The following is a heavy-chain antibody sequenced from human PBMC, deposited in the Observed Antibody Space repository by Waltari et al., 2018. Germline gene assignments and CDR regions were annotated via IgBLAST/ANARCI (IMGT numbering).Heavy chain of an antibody. CDR2: ISSSSSTI. CDR3: ARDHTAKGMDV. Sequence: EVQLVESGGGLVQPGGSLRLSCAASGFTFSSYSMNLVRQAPGKGLEWVSYISSSSSTIYYADSVKGRFTISRDNAKNSLYLQMNSLRAEDTAVYYCARDHTAKGMDVWGQGTTVTVSS. J-gene: IGHJ6*02. V-gene: IGHV3-48*01. CDR1: GFTFSSYS.